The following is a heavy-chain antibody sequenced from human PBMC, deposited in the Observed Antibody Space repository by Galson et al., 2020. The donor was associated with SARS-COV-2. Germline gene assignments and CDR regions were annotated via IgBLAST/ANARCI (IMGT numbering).Heavy chain of an antibody. CDR2: ISAHNGNT. J-gene: IGHJ5*02. V-gene: IGHV1-18*01. CDR1: GYTFADYG. Sequence: ASVKVSCKASGYTFADYGISWVRQAPGQGLEWMAWISAHNGNTNYAQNLQDRVSMTTDTSTNTAYMELRSLRSDDTAVYYCARVQTLTIYGVVVGRWFDPWGQGTLVTVSS. D-gene: IGHD3-3*01. CDR3: ARVQTLTIYGVVVGRWFDP.